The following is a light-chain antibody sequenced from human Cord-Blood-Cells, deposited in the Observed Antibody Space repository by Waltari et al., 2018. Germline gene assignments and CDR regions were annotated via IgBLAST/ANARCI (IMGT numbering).Light chain of an antibody. CDR3: QQYNNWPPYT. J-gene: IGKJ2*01. CDR2: GAS. V-gene: IGKV3-15*01. Sequence: EIVMTQSPATLSVSPGERATLSCRASQSVSSNLAWYQQKPGQAPRLLIYGASTRATGIPARFSGSGSATELTLTISSLQSEDFAVYYCQQYNNWPPYTFGQGTKLEIK. CDR1: QSVSSN.